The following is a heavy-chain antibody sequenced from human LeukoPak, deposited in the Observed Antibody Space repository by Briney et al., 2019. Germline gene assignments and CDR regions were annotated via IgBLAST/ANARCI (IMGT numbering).Heavy chain of an antibody. D-gene: IGHD3-10*01. J-gene: IGHJ4*02. CDR1: GFTFSGYS. V-gene: IGHV3-30*09. Sequence: PGRSLRLSCAASGFTFSGYSMHWARQAPGKGLEWVAIIRNDGSVKCYVDSAKGRFAISRDNSENTLYLQMDSLRAEDTAVYFCARGSGSGSFLIDNWGQGTLVTVSS. CDR3: ARGSGSGSFLIDN. CDR2: IRNDGSVK.